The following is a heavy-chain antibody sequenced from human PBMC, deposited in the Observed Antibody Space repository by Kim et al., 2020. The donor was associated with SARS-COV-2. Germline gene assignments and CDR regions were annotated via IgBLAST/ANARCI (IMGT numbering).Heavy chain of an antibody. V-gene: IGHV3-23*01. J-gene: IGHJ4*02. CDR1: GFTFSSYA. Sequence: GGSLRLSCAASGFTFSSYAMSWVRQAPGKGLEWVSLISGSGGSTYYADSVKGRFTISRDNSKNTLYLQMNSLRAEDTAVYYCAKRGRGADYYDSSGYYYDYWGQRTLVTVSS. CDR3: AKRGRGADYYDSSGYYYDY. D-gene: IGHD3-22*01. CDR2: ISGSGGST.